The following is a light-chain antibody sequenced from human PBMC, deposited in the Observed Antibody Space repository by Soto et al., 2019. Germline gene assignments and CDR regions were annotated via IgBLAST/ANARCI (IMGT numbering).Light chain of an antibody. CDR1: SSDVGGFNY. Sequence: QSLLTQPASVSGSPGQSITISCTGTSSDVGGFNYVSWYQHHPGKAPKLLVYDVRNRPSGVSNRFSGSKSGNTASLTISGLQAEDEADYYCSPYTTSNTAIFGTGTKVTVL. V-gene: IGLV2-14*03. J-gene: IGLJ1*01. CDR2: DVR. CDR3: SPYTTSNTAI.